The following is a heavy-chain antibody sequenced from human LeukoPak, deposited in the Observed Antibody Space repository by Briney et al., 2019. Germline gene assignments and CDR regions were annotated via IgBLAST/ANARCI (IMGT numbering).Heavy chain of an antibody. J-gene: IGHJ4*02. Sequence: GGSLRLSCAASGFTFSSYAMTWVRQAPGKGLEWVSTISGGGDSTSYADSVKGRFTISRDNSKYTLYLQMNSLRAEDTAVYYCAKMVGSYLDFDDWGQGTLVTVSS. CDR2: ISGGGDST. CDR3: AKMVGSYLDFDD. V-gene: IGHV3-23*01. D-gene: IGHD1-26*01. CDR1: GFTFSSYA.